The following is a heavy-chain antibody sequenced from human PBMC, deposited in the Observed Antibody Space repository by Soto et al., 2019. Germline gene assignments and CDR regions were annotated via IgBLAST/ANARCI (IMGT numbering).Heavy chain of an antibody. CDR2: IDHTGST. V-gene: IGHV4-34*02. CDR3: ARGQWLDND. J-gene: IGHJ4*02. CDR1: GGSFSDYY. D-gene: IGHD6-19*01. Sequence: QAQLQQWGAGLLKPSETLSLTCAVYGGSFSDYYWSWIRLPPGEGLEWIGGIDHTGSTNYNPSLKSRVTISVDTSKKQFSLNLISVTAADTAVYYCARGQWLDNDWGQGTLVTVSS.